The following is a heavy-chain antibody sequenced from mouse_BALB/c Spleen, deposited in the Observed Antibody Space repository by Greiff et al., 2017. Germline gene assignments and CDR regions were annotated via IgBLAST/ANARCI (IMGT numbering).Heavy chain of an antibody. CDR2: IDPANGNT. V-gene: IGHV14-3*02. Sequence: EVQLQESGAELVKPGASVKLSCTASGFNIKDTYMHWVKQRPEQGLEWIGRIDPANGNTKYDPKFQGKATITADTSSNTAYLQLSSLTSEDTAVYYCARGDGSWYFDVWGAGTTVTVSS. CDR3: ARGDGSWYFDV. CDR1: GFNIKDTY. J-gene: IGHJ1*01. D-gene: IGHD1-1*02.